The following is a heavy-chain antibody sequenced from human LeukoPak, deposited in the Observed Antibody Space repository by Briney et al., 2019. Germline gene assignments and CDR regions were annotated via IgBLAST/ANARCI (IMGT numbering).Heavy chain of an antibody. V-gene: IGHV3-23*01. CDR3: TKDRYSSSPNRYFQH. D-gene: IGHD6-6*01. CDR2: ISGSDGST. Sequence: PGGSLRLSCAASGFTFSSYAMSWVRQAPGKGLEWVSAISGSDGSTYYADSVKGRFTISRDNSKNTLYLQMNSLRAEDTAVYYCTKDRYSSSPNRYFQHWGQGTLVTVSS. CDR1: GFTFSSYA. J-gene: IGHJ1*01.